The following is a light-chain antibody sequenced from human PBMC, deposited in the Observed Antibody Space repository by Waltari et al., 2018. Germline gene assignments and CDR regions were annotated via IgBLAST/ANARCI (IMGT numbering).Light chain of an antibody. Sequence: QSALTQPRPGSGSPGQPVTIPCTGTSRDGRGYDYVSWYQPHPGKAPKLMICDVTKRPSGVPDRFSGSKSGNTASLTISGLQAEDEADYYCCSYAGSYTHVVFGGGTKLTVL. J-gene: IGLJ2*01. CDR2: DVT. CDR3: CSYAGSYTHVV. CDR1: SRDGRGYDY. V-gene: IGLV2-11*01.